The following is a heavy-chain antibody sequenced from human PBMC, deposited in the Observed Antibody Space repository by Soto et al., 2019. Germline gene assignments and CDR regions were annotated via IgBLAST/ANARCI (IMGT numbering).Heavy chain of an antibody. Sequence: GAAVKVSRQASGYSLPSYGISWLRQAPGQWREWMVWIGAENGNTNYAQKLQGRVTMTTDTSTSTAYMELRSLRSGDTAVECCARVALLWWGETSCRNVGGQGPTVPSP. CDR3: ARVALLWWGETSCRNV. V-gene: IGHV1-18*01. CDR1: GYSLPSYG. D-gene: IGHD2-21*01. CDR2: IGAENGNT. J-gene: IGHJ6*02.